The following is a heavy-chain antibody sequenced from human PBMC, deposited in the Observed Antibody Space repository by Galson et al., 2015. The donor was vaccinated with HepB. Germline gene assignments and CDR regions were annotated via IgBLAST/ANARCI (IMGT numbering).Heavy chain of an antibody. CDR2: ISSSSSYI. D-gene: IGHD1-26*01. CDR3: ASGLYSGSYYFDY. V-gene: IGHV3-21*01. CDR1: GFTFSSYS. J-gene: IGHJ4*02. Sequence: SLRLSCAASGFTFSSYSMNWVRQAPGKGLEWVSSISSSSSYIYYADSVKGRFTISRDNAKNSLYLQMNSLRAEDTAVYYCASGLYSGSYYFDYWGQGTLVTVSS.